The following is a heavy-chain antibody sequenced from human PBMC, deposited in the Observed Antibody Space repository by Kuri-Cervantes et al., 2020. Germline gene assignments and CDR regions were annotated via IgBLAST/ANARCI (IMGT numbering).Heavy chain of an antibody. J-gene: IGHJ6*02. D-gene: IGHD6-19*01. CDR1: GFTFSNYW. Sequence: GESLKISCAASGFTFSNYWMSWVRQAPGKGLEWVANIKKDGSQKSYVGSVKGRFTISRDNAKNSLYLQMNSLRAEDTAVYYCARSPRGQWPKVYYYGMDVWGQGTTVTVSS. CDR2: IKKDGSQK. V-gene: IGHV3-7*01. CDR3: ARSPRGQWPKVYYYGMDV.